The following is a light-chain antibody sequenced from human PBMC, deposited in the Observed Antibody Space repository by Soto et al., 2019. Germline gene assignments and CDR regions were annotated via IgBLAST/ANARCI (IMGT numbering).Light chain of an antibody. Sequence: DIQMTQSPSTLSASVGDRVTITCRASQSISDWLAWYQQKPGKAPKLLIYKASSLESGVPSRFSGSGSGTDFTLPISSLQPDDFATYYCQQYNSYSRTFGQGTKVE. V-gene: IGKV1-5*03. CDR2: KAS. CDR1: QSISDW. CDR3: QQYNSYSRT. J-gene: IGKJ1*01.